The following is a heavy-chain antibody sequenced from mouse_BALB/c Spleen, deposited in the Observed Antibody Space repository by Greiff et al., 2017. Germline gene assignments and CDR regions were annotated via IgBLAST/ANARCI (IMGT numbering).Heavy chain of an antibody. CDR3: ARSSIYYGNPFDY. V-gene: IGHV2-6-7*01. CDR1: GFSLTGYG. J-gene: IGHJ2*01. D-gene: IGHD2-1*01. Sequence: VKLMESGPGLVAPSQSLSITCTVSGFSLTGYGVNWVRQPPGKGLEWLGMIWGDGSTDYNSALKSRLSISKDNSKSQVFLKMNSLQTDDTARYYCARSSIYYGNPFDYWGQGTTLTVSS. CDR2: IWGDGST.